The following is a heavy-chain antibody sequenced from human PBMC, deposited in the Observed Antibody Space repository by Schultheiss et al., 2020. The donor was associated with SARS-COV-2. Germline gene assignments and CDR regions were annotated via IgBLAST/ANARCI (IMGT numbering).Heavy chain of an antibody. Sequence: SETLSLTCAVSGGSISSGGYSWSWIRQPAGKGLEWIGRIYTSGSTNYNPSLKSRVTMSVDTSKNQFSLKLSSVTAADTAVYYCASGRSSSYHDAFDIWGQGTMVTVSS. CDR2: IYTSGST. CDR1: GGSISSGGYS. D-gene: IGHD6-13*01. CDR3: ASGRSSSYHDAFDI. V-gene: IGHV4-61*02. J-gene: IGHJ3*02.